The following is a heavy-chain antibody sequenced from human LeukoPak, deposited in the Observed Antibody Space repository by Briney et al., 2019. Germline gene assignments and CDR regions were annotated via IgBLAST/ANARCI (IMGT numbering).Heavy chain of an antibody. Sequence: SETLSLTCTVSGGSISSYYWSWTRQPPGKGLEGIGYIYYSGSTNYNPSLKSRVTISVDTFKNQFSLTLSPVTAADTAVYYCARGPQVARDTAMATGWFDPWGQGTLVTVSS. J-gene: IGHJ5*02. CDR3: ARGPQVARDTAMATGWFDP. D-gene: IGHD5-18*01. CDR1: GGSISSYY. CDR2: IYYSGST. V-gene: IGHV4-59*12.